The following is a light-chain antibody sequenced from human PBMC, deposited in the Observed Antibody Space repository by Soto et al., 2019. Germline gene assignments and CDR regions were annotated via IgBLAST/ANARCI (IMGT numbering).Light chain of an antibody. CDR1: SGHSSYA. CDR2: VNSDGSH. V-gene: IGLV4-69*01. J-gene: IGLJ2*01. Sequence: QPVLTQSPSASASLGASVKLTCSLSSGHSSYAIAWHQQQPEKGPRYLMKVNSDGSHSKGDGIPDRFSGSSSGAERYFTISSLQSEDEAHYYCPTWGTAYVLFGGGTKLTVL. CDR3: PTWGTAYVL.